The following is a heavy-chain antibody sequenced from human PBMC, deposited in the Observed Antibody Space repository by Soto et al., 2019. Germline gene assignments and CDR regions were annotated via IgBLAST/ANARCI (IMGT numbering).Heavy chain of an antibody. Sequence: PSETLSLTCTVSGGSISSYYWSWIRQPPGKGLEWIGYIYYSGSTNYNPSLKSRVTISVDTSKNQFSLKLSSVTAADTAVYYCARDQGYCSSTSCLYDRYYYGMDVWGQGTTVTAP. J-gene: IGHJ6*02. CDR2: IYYSGST. CDR3: ARDQGYCSSTSCLYDRYYYGMDV. V-gene: IGHV4-59*01. D-gene: IGHD2-2*01. CDR1: GGSISSYY.